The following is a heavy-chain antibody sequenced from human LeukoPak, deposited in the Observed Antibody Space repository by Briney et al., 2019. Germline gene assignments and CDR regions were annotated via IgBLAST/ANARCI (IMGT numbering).Heavy chain of an antibody. CDR1: GGTFGSHT. CDR2: INPSGGST. J-gene: IGHJ4*02. CDR3: ARGLGDYNTDWFPVSGY. D-gene: IGHD3-9*01. Sequence: ASVKVSCKASGGTFGSHTFNWVRQAPGQGLEWMGIINPSGGSTSYAQKFQGRVTMTRNTSISTAYMELSRLGSEDTAIYYCARGLGDYNTDWFPVSGYWGQGTLVTVSS. V-gene: IGHV1-46*01.